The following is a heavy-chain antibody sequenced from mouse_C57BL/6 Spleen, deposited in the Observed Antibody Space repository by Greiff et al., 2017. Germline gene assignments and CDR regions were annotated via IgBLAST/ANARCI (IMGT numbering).Heavy chain of an antibody. J-gene: IGHJ3*01. Sequence: EVQLQQSGAELVRPGASVKLSCTASGFNIKDYYMHWVKQRPEQGLEWIGRIDPEDGDTEYAPKFQGKATMTADTSSNTAYLQLSSLTSEDTAVYYCTTFHGNYEAWFAYWGQGTLVTVSA. CDR1: GFNIKDYY. CDR2: IDPEDGDT. CDR3: TTFHGNYEAWFAY. D-gene: IGHD2-1*01. V-gene: IGHV14-1*01.